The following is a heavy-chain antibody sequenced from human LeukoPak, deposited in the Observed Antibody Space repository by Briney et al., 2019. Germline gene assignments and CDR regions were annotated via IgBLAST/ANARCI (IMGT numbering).Heavy chain of an antibody. D-gene: IGHD3-3*01. Sequence: ASVKVSCKASGYTFTGYYMHWVRQAPGQGLEWMGWINPNSGGTNYAQKFQGRVTMTRDTSISSAYMELSRLRSDDTAVYYCARDLLEWLSPIYYYYYYMDVWGKGTTVTVSS. J-gene: IGHJ6*03. V-gene: IGHV1-2*02. CDR3: ARDLLEWLSPIYYYYYYMDV. CDR2: INPNSGGT. CDR1: GYTFTGYY.